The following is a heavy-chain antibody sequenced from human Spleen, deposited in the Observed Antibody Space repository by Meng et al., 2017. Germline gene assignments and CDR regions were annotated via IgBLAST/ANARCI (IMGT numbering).Heavy chain of an antibody. D-gene: IGHD4-23*01. Sequence: EVQMVESGGGLVQPGGSLRLSCAASGFTFSSHWMHWVRQAPGKGLAWVSRINSDGSNIRYADSVKGRFTISRDSARNTLYLQMNSLRAEDTAVYYCVRDFGGNSDSWGQGTLVTVSS. V-gene: IGHV3-74*01. J-gene: IGHJ4*02. CDR3: VRDFGGNSDS. CDR2: INSDGSNI. CDR1: GFTFSSHW.